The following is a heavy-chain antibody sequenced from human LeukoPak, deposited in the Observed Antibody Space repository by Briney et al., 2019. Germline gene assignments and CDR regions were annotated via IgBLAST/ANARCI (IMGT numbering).Heavy chain of an antibody. CDR3: ARGTNYDFWSGYFGGTEYYFDY. V-gene: IGHV3-21*01. CDR1: GFTFSSYS. CDR2: ISSSSSYI. Sequence: PGGSLRLSCAASGFTFSSYSMNWVRQAPGKGLEWVSSISSSSSYIYYADSVKGRFTISRDNAKNSLYLQMNSLRAEDTAVYYCARGTNYDFWSGYFGGTEYYFDYWGQGTLVTVSS. D-gene: IGHD3-3*01. J-gene: IGHJ4*02.